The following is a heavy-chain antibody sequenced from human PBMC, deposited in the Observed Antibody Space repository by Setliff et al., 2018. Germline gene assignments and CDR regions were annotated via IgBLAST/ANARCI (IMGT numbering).Heavy chain of an antibody. J-gene: IGHJ6*03. V-gene: IGHV1-69*13. D-gene: IGHD1-7*01. Sequence: GASVKVSCKTSEDIFSKFAINWVRRAPGQGLEWMGGIIPVFNSANYAQKFQGRVTMKADESTSTVYMELNSLRFDDTAIYYCARVQRGPYNWNYPDSFYYYMDVWGEGTTVTVS. CDR3: ARVQRGPYNWNYPDSFYYYMDV. CDR2: IIPVFNSA. CDR1: EDIFSKFA.